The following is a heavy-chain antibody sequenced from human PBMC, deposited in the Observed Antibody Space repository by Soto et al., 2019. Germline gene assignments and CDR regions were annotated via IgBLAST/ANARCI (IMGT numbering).Heavy chain of an antibody. V-gene: IGHV4-34*01. CDR1: GGSFSGYY. J-gene: IGHJ5*02. Sequence: SETLSLTCAVYGGSFSGYYWSWIRQPPGKGLEWIGEINHSGSTNYNPAFKSRVTISVDTSKNQFSLKLSSVTAADTAVYYCARGYIVVVVAAPNWFDPWGQGTLVTVSS. CDR2: INHSGST. D-gene: IGHD2-15*01. CDR3: ARGYIVVVVAAPNWFDP.